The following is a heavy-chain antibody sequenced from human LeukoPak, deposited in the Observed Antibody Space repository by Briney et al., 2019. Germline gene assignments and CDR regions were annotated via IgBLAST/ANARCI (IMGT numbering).Heavy chain of an antibody. CDR1: GFTFTSSA. J-gene: IGHJ4*02. V-gene: IGHV1-58*02. CDR2: IVVGSGNT. Sequence: TSVKVSCKASGFTFTSSAMQRVRQARGQRLEWIGWIVVGSGNTNYAQKFQERVTITRDMSTSTAYMELSSLRSEDTAVYYCAAKAARTNRSTNYYFDYWGQGTLVTVSS. CDR3: AAKAARTNRSTNYYFDY. D-gene: IGHD6-6*01.